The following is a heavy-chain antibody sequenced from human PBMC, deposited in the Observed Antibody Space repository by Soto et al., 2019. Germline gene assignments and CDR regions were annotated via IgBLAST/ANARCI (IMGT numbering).Heavy chain of an antibody. CDR3: ARGGIAARGADWFDP. Sequence: GASVKVSCKASGYTFTSYAMHWVRQAPGQRREWMGWINAGNGNTKYSQKFQGRVTITRDPSASTAYMELSSLRSEDTAVYYCARGGIAARGADWFDPWGQGTLVTVSS. V-gene: IGHV1-3*01. CDR1: GYTFTSYA. J-gene: IGHJ5*02. CDR2: INAGNGNT. D-gene: IGHD6-6*01.